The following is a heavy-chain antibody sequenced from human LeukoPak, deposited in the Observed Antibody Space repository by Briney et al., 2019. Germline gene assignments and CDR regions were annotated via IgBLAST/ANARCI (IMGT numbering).Heavy chain of an antibody. CDR2: IIPILGIA. CDR3: ARGYYYGSGSPDYVMDV. J-gene: IGHJ6*02. V-gene: IGHV1-69*04. CDR1: GGTFSSYA. D-gene: IGHD3-10*01. Sequence: GASVKVSCKASGGTFSSYAISWERQAPGQGLEWMGRIIPILGIANYAQKFQGRVTITADKSTSTAYMELSSLRSEDTAVYYCARGYYYGSGSPDYVMDVWGQGTTVTVSS.